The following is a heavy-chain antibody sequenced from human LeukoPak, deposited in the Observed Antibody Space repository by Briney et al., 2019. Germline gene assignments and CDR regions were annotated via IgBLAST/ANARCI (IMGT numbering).Heavy chain of an antibody. D-gene: IGHD5-18*01. J-gene: IGHJ4*02. CDR2: INPNSGGT. Sequence: ASVKVSCKASGYTFTGYYMHWVRQAPGQGLEWMGWINPNSGGTNYAQKFQGRVTMTRDTSISTAYMEPSRLRSDDTAVYYCARGPLWPSYYFDYWGQGTLVTVSS. CDR3: ARGPLWPSYYFDY. CDR1: GYTFTGYY. V-gene: IGHV1-2*02.